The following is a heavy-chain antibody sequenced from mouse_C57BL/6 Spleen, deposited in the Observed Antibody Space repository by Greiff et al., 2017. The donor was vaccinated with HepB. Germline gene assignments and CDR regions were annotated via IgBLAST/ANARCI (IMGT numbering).Heavy chain of an antibody. CDR3: ARGDYYGSSSYYFDY. V-gene: IGHV5-17*01. D-gene: IGHD1-1*01. CDR1: GFTFSDYG. Sequence: EVKVVESGGGLVKPGGSLKLSCAASGFTFSDYGMHWVRQAPEKGLEWVAYISSGRSTIYYADTVKGRFTISRENAKNTLFLQMTSLRSEDTAMYYCARGDYYGSSSYYFDYWGQGTTLTVSS. CDR2: ISSGRSTI. J-gene: IGHJ2*01.